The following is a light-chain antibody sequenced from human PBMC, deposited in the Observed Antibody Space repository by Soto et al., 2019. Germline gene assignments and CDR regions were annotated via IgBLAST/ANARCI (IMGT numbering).Light chain of an antibody. V-gene: IGLV1-40*01. CDR1: SSNIGAGYD. Sequence: QAVVTQPPSVSGAPGQRVTISCTGSSSNIGAGYDVHWYQQLPGTAPKLLIYGNSNRPSGVPDRFSGSKSGTSASLAITGLQAEDEADYYCQSYDSSLSGSIFGGGTKLIVL. CDR2: GNS. J-gene: IGLJ2*01. CDR3: QSYDSSLSGSI.